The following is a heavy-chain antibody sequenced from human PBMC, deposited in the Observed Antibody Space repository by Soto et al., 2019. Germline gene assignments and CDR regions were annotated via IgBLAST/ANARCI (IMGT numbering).Heavy chain of an antibody. D-gene: IGHD3-9*01. CDR3: ARGYDILTGYRYPTSDYGMDV. Sequence: PGGSLRLSCAASGFTFSSYGMHWVRQAPGKGLEWVAVIWYDGSNKYYADSVKGRFTISRDNSKNTLYLQMNSLRAEDTAVYYCARGYDILTGYRYPTSDYGMDVWGQGTTVTVSS. V-gene: IGHV3-33*01. CDR1: GFTFSSYG. CDR2: IWYDGSNK. J-gene: IGHJ6*02.